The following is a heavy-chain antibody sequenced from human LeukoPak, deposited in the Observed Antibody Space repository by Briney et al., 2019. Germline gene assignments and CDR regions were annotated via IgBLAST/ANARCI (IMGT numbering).Heavy chain of an antibody. CDR3: ARGGYSSSWYPIDY. CDR2: ISYDGSSK. D-gene: IGHD6-13*01. J-gene: IGHJ4*02. CDR1: GFTFSSYT. Sequence: PGGSLRLSCAASGFTFSSYTMHWDRQAPGKGLEWVAVISYDGSSKYYADSVKGRFTISRDNSKNTLYLQMNSLRAEDTAVYYCARGGYSSSWYPIDYWGQGTLVTVSS. V-gene: IGHV3-30-3*01.